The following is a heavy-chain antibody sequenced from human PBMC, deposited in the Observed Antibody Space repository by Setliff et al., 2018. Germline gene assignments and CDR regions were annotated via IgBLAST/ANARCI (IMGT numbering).Heavy chain of an antibody. V-gene: IGHV3-21*01. J-gene: IGHJ4*02. D-gene: IGHD2-2*01. CDR1: GFTFSNHY. CDR3: ARGYCSSSSCYGTMGY. Sequence: GGSLRLSCAASGFTFSNHYMNWVRQAPGKGLEWVSSISGSRTYIYYADSVKGRFTISRDNAKNSLYLQMNSLRAEDTAVYYCARGYCSSSSCYGTMGYWGQGTLVTVSS. CDR2: ISGSRTYI.